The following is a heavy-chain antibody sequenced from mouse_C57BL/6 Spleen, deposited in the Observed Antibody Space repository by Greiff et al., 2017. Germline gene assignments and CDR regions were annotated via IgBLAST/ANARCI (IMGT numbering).Heavy chain of an antibody. CDR2: IHPSDSDT. D-gene: IGHD3-2*02. Sequence: QVHVKQPGAELVKPGASVKVSCKASGYTFTSYWMHWVKQRPGQGLEWIGRIHPSDSDTHYNQKFKGKATLTVDKSSSTAYMQLSSLTSEDSAVYYWAIWATTAQAVFAYWGQGTLVTVSA. CDR3: AIWATTAQAVFAY. V-gene: IGHV1-74*01. J-gene: IGHJ3*01. CDR1: GYTFTSYW.